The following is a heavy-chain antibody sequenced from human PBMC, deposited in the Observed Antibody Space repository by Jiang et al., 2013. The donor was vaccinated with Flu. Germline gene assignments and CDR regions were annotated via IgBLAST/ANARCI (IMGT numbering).Heavy chain of an antibody. CDR1: GFSFSYYR. CDR3: ATLRGSAFDTYLMDS. D-gene: IGHD2-15*01. J-gene: IGHJ5*01. Sequence: QLVESGGGVVQPGGSLRLSCAASGFSFSYYRMFWVRQAPGKGLEWVASIWHDGTSRKYAESVRGRFTISRDNSKNTLYMDMNSLRPDDTAIYFCATLRGSAFDTYLMDSWGQGALVSVSS. CDR2: IWHDGTSR. V-gene: IGHV3-30*02.